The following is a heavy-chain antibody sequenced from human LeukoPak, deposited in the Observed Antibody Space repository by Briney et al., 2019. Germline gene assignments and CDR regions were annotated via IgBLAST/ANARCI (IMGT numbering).Heavy chain of an antibody. J-gene: IGHJ4*02. CDR3: ARETPSRYFDY. Sequence: GASVTVSCKASGYTLTSYDINWVRQATGQGLEWMGWMNPNSGKTGYAQKFQGRVTITRNTSISAAYMELSSLESEDTAVYYCARETPSRYFDYWGQGTLVTVSP. CDR2: MNPNSGKT. D-gene: IGHD4-23*01. V-gene: IGHV1-8*01. CDR1: GYTLTSYD.